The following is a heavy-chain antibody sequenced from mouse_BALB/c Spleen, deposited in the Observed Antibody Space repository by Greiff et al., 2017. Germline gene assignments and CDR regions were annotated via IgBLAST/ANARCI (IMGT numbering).Heavy chain of an antibody. CDR3: ARLYDYDAMDY. J-gene: IGHJ4*01. D-gene: IGHD2-3*01. V-gene: IGHV3-6*02. CDR1: GYSITSGYY. Sequence: VQLKQSGPGLVKPSQSLSLTCSVTGYSITSGYYWNWIRQFPGNKLEWMGYISYDGSNNYNPSLKNRISITRDTSKNQFFLKLNSVTTEDTATYYCARLYDYDAMDYWGQGTSVTVSS. CDR2: ISYDGSN.